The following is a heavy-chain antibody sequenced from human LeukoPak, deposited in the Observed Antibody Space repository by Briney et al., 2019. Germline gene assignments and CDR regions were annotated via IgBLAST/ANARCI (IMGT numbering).Heavy chain of an antibody. J-gene: IGHJ4*02. CDR1: GFTFSSYA. V-gene: IGHV3-30-3*01. CDR3: VRGCSSTSCYPFGC. Sequence: GSLRLSCAASGFTFSSYAMHWVRQAPGKGLEWVAVISYDGSNKYYADSVKGRFTISRDNARNTLYMQMNSLRAEDTAVYYCVRGCSSTSCYPFGCWGQGTLVTVSS. D-gene: IGHD2-2*01. CDR2: ISYDGSNK.